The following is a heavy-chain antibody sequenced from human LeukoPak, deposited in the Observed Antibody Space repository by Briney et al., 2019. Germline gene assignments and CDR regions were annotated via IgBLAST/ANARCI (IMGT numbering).Heavy chain of an antibody. CDR2: ITGSGDTT. V-gene: IGHV3-23*01. CDR1: GFIFRNYA. CDR3: AKWGDYDILTGYYVSDF. D-gene: IGHD3-9*01. J-gene: IGHJ4*02. Sequence: GGSLRLSCAASGFIFRNYAMSWVRQAPGKGLEWVSAITGSGDTTYYADSVKGRFTISRDNSRNTLYVEMNTLRAEDTAVYYCAKWGDYDILTGYYVSDFWGQGTLVTVSS.